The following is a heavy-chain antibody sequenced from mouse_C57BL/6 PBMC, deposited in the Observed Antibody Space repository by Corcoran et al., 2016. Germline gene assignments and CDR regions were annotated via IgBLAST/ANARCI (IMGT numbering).Heavy chain of an antibody. CDR3: AGRRDAMDD. D-gene: IGHD2-12*01. V-gene: IGHV1-26*01. J-gene: IGHJ4*01. Sequence: EVQLQQSGPELVKPGASVKISCKASGYTFTDYYMNWVKQSHGKSLEWIGDINPNTGGTSYNQKFKGKATLTVDKSSSTAYMELRSLTSEDSAVYYCAGRRDAMDDWGQGTSVTVSS. CDR2: INPNTGGT. CDR1: GYTFTDYY.